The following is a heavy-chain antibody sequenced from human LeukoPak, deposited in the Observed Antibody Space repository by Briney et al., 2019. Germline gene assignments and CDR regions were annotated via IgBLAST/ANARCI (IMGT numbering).Heavy chain of an antibody. J-gene: IGHJ4*02. D-gene: IGHD3-22*01. V-gene: IGHV4-34*01. Sequence: SETLSLTCAAHGGSFSGYYWTWIRQSPGKGMEWIGEVNSRGSANYNPSLTSRVTISVDTSKNQFSLRLTSVTAADAGVYYCARGRLPQTYYYDSSGYYCDYWGQGTLVTVSS. CDR2: VNSRGSA. CDR1: GGSFSGYY. CDR3: ARGRLPQTYYYDSSGYYCDY.